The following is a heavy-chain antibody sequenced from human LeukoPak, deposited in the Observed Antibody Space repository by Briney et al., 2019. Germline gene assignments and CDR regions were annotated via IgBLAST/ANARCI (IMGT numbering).Heavy chain of an antibody. Sequence: PGGSLRLSCAASGFTFSSYWMSWVRQAPGKGLEWVANIKQDGSEKYYVDSVKGRFTISRDNAKNPLYLQMNSLRAEDTAVYYCARDAQYYDFWSGYYYYMDVWGKGTTVTVSS. CDR1: GFTFSSYW. V-gene: IGHV3-7*01. D-gene: IGHD3-3*01. CDR2: IKQDGSEK. J-gene: IGHJ6*03. CDR3: ARDAQYYDFWSGYYYYMDV.